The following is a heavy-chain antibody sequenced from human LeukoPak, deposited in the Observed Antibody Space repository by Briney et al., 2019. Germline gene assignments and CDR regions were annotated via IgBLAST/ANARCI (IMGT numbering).Heavy chain of an antibody. CDR3: AKCTPDVPAAIYWYFDL. CDR2: ISGSGGST. Sequence: PGGSLRLSCAASGFTFSSYAMSWVRQAPGKGLEWVSAISGSGGSTYYADSVKGRFTISRDNSKNTLYLQMNSLRAEDTAVYYCAKCTPDVPAAIYWYFDLWGRGTLVTVSS. CDR1: GFTFSSYA. D-gene: IGHD2-2*01. J-gene: IGHJ2*01. V-gene: IGHV3-23*01.